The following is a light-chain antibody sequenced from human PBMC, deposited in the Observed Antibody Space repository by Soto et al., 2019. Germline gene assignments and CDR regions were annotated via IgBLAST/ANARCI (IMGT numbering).Light chain of an antibody. CDR2: GAS. CDR1: QSLSGN. Sequence: EIVVTQSPATLSVSPGERVTLSCRASQSLSGNLAWYQQKPGQAPRLLIYGASSRATGIPDRFSGSGSGTDFTLTVSRLEPEDFAVYYCQQYDGSPVWTFGQGTKVDIK. CDR3: QQYDGSPVWT. V-gene: IGKV3-20*01. J-gene: IGKJ1*01.